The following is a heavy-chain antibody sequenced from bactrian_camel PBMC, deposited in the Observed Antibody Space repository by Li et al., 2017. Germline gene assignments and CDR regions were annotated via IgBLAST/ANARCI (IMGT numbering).Heavy chain of an antibody. CDR1: GFTFSINW. Sequence: HVQLVESGGGLVQPGGSLRLSCAASGFTFSINWMHWVRQAPGKGLEWVSGIYTGDGYTNSADSVKGRFTISRDSTKNMLYLQMNSLKSEDTALYYCAKGGRWSQRWLDYWGQGTQVTVS. CDR3: AKGGRWSQRWLDY. CDR2: IYTGDGYT. J-gene: IGHJ4*01. V-gene: IGHV3S1*01. D-gene: IGHD2*01.